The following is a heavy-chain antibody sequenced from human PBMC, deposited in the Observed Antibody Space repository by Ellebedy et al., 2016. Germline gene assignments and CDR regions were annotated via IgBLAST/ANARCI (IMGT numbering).Heavy chain of an antibody. Sequence: ASVKVSXXASGYTFTNYGISWVRQAPGQGLEWMGWFITSNGNTNYAQKFQGRVTMTTDTSTSTAYMELRSLRSDDTAVYYCARDGGGNIVMEPDASVQFDYWGQGTVVTVSS. CDR2: FITSNGNT. V-gene: IGHV1-18*01. CDR3: ARDGGGNIVMEPDASVQFDY. CDR1: GYTFTNYG. D-gene: IGHD2-21*01. J-gene: IGHJ4*02.